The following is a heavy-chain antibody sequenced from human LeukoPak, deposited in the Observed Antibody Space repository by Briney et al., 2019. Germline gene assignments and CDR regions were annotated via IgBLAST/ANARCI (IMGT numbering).Heavy chain of an antibody. Sequence: PGGSLRLSCAASGFTFSTYPMNWVRQAPGKGLEWVSSIGTSSSSIYYADSLKGRFTISRDNAKNSLYLQMNSLRADDTAMYYCGNVEGGWRTWPLGYWGQGTLVTVSS. CDR1: GFTFSTYP. J-gene: IGHJ4*02. CDR3: GNVEGGWRTWPLGY. V-gene: IGHV3-21*04. D-gene: IGHD2-15*01. CDR2: IGTSSSSI.